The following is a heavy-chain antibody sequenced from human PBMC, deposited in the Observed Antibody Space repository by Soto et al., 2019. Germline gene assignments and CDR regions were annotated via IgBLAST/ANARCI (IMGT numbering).Heavy chain of an antibody. Sequence: PXGTLSLTCTVSGGSISSYYWSGIRQPPGKGLEWIGYIYYSGSTNYNPSLKSRVTISVDTSKNQFSLKLSSVTAADTAVYYCARDGAYYYGSGSYYSRQGHYYYGMDVWGQGTTVTVSS. CDR2: IYYSGST. CDR1: GGSISSYY. CDR3: ARDGAYYYGSGSYYSRQGHYYYGMDV. D-gene: IGHD3-10*01. J-gene: IGHJ6*02. V-gene: IGHV4-59*01.